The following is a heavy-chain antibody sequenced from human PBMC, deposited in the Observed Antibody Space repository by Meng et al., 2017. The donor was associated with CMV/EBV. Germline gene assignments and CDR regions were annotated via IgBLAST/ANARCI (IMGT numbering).Heavy chain of an antibody. J-gene: IGHJ4*02. V-gene: IGHV1-69*05. D-gene: IGHD6-19*01. CDR1: GGTFSSYA. Sequence: SVKVSCKASGGTFSSYAISWVRQAPGQGLEWMGGIIPIFGTANYAQKFQGRVTITTDESTSTAYMELSSLRSEDTAVYYCARCLIVAGTFCGYYFDYWGQGTLVTVSS. CDR2: IIPIFGTA. CDR3: ARCLIVAGTFCGYYFDY.